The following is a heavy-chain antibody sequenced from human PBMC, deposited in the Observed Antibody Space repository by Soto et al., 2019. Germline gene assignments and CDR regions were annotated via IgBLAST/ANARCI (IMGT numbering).Heavy chain of an antibody. V-gene: IGHV4-30-2*01. D-gene: IGHD1-1*01. Sequence: SETLSLTCAVSGGSISSGGYAGTWIRQPPGKGLEWIGYIYHSGSTGYSPSLNSRDTISVDRSKSQFSLKLSSVTAENTAVYYCARRLERWGQRTLVTVSS. CDR1: GGSISSGGYA. CDR2: IYHSGST. CDR3: ARRLER. J-gene: IGHJ4*02.